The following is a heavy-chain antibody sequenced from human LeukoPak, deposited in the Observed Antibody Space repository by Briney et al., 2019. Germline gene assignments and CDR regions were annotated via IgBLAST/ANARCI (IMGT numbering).Heavy chain of an antibody. CDR1: GCLQRRSH. V-gene: IGHV4-4*07. CDR2: VHTSGHT. Sequence: SETPSLNCTVSGCLQRRSHLKWHRQAADKGLEWIGRVHTSGHTNYHASLKSRVTISLDTSKNQFSLNLSSVTAAVTYFYCVACYHGVTAFVSPHSFDIWGQGTRVTVSS. CDR3: ACYHGVTAFVSPHSFDI. D-gene: IGHD5-18*01. J-gene: IGHJ3*02.